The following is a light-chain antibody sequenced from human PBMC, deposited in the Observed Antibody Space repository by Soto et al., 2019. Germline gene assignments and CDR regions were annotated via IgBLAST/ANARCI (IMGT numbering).Light chain of an antibody. CDR2: AAS. Sequence: DIQMTQSPSSVSASVGDRVTITCRAGQDISSWLVWYQQKSGKAPQLLIYAASSLQSGVPSRFSGSGSGTDFTLTISSLQPEDFATYFCQQGDTFPLTFGGGTKVELK. CDR3: QQGDTFPLT. V-gene: IGKV1-12*01. J-gene: IGKJ4*01. CDR1: QDISSW.